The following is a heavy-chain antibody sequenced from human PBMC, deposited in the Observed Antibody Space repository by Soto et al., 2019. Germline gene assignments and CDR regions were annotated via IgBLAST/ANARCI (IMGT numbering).Heavy chain of an antibody. V-gene: IGHV3-23*01. Sequence: EVQLLESGGGLVQPGGSLRLSCAASGFTFSSYAMSWVRQAPGKGLEWVSAISGSGGNTYYADSVKGRFTISRDNSKNTLYPQMNSLRAEDTAVYYCAKDLYGSGTYRPGGANWFDPWGQGTLVTVSS. J-gene: IGHJ5*02. CDR1: GFTFSSYA. D-gene: IGHD3-10*01. CDR2: ISGSGGNT. CDR3: AKDLYGSGTYRPGGANWFDP.